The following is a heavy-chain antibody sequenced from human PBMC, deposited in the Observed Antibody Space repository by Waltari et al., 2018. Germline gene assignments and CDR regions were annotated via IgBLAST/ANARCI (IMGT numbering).Heavy chain of an antibody. CDR3: ARKVGSSSYYYYGMDV. J-gene: IGHJ6*02. V-gene: IGHV4-59*01. CDR1: GGSISSYY. D-gene: IGHD6-6*01. Sequence: QVQLQESGPGLVKPSETLSLTCTVSGGSISSYYWSWIRQPPGKGLEWIGYIYYSGSTNHTPALKSRVTISVDTSKNQFSLKLSSVTAADTAVYYCARKVGSSSYYYYGMDVWGQGTTVTVSS. CDR2: IYYSGST.